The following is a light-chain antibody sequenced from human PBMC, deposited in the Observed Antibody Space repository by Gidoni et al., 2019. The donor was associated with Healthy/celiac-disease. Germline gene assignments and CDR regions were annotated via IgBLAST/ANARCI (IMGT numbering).Light chain of an antibody. J-gene: IGKJ4*01. V-gene: IGKV1-5*03. CDR3: QQYNSYPLT. CDR1: QSISSW. Sequence: DIQMTQSPSTLSASVGDRVTIACRASQSISSWLAWYQQQPGKAPKLLIYKASSLESGVPSRFSGSGSGTDFILTISSLQLDYFATYYCQQYNSYPLTFGGGTKVEIK. CDR2: KAS.